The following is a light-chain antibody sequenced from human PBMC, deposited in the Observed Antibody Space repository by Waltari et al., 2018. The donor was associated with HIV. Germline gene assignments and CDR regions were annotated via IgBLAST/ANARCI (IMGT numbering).Light chain of an antibody. CDR2: EVS. Sequence: QSALAQPPSASVSPGQSVTISCTGTSSDVGGYSYVSWYQQHPGKAPKLMIYEVSKRPSGFPDRFSGSKSGNAASLTVSGLQAEDEADYYCSSYAGSNNVIFGGGTKLTVL. J-gene: IGLJ2*01. CDR3: SSYAGSNNVI. CDR1: SSDVGGYSY. V-gene: IGLV2-8*01.